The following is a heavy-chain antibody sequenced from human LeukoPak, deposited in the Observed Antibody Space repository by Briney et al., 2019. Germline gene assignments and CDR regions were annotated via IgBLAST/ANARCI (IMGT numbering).Heavy chain of an antibody. J-gene: IGHJ6*03. D-gene: IGHD2-2*01. CDR2: IYYSGTT. V-gene: IGHV4-39*07. Sequence: SETLSLTCIVSGDSVSSSRYYWGWIRQPPGRGLEWIGSIYYSGTTFYNPSLKSRVTISVDRSKSQFSLKLSSVTAADTAVYYCAREISYCSSTSCSSYYYMDVWGKGTTVTVSS. CDR1: GDSVSSSRYY. CDR3: AREISYCSSTSCSSYYYMDV.